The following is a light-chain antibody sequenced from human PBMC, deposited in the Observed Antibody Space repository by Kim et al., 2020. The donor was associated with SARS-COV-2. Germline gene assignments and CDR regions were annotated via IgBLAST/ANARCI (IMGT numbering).Light chain of an antibody. Sequence: SYELTQPPSVSVAPGKTARITCGGNNIGSKSVHWYQQKPGQAPVLVIYYDSDRPSGIPERFSGSNSGNTATLTISRVEAGDEADYYCPVWDSSSDRVFGGGTKVTVL. CDR2: YDS. J-gene: IGLJ3*02. CDR1: NIGSKS. CDR3: PVWDSSSDRV. V-gene: IGLV3-21*04.